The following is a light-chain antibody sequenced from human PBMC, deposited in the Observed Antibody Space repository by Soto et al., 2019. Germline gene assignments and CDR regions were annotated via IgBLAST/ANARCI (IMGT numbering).Light chain of an antibody. Sequence: DIQMTQSPSTLSASVGDRVTITCRASQSISTYLAWYQQKPGKAPKLLIYDASSLENGVPSRSSGSGSGIEFTLAISSLQPDDFATYYCQQYNTYSETFGQGTKVDIK. J-gene: IGKJ1*01. CDR1: QSISTY. CDR2: DAS. V-gene: IGKV1-5*01. CDR3: QQYNTYSET.